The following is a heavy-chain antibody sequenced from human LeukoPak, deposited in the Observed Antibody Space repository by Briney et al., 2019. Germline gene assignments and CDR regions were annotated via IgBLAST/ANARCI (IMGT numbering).Heavy chain of an antibody. CDR2: IYYSGST. CDR1: GGSFSGYY. D-gene: IGHD2-2*01. CDR3: ARSGGGYCSSTSCLNWFDP. V-gene: IGHV4-59*08. Sequence: SETLSLTCAVYGGSFSGYYWSWIRQPPGKGLEWIGYIYYSGSTNYDPSLKSRVTISVDTSKNQFSLKLSSVTAADTAVYYCARSGGGYCSSTSCLNWFDPWGQGTLVTVSS. J-gene: IGHJ5*02.